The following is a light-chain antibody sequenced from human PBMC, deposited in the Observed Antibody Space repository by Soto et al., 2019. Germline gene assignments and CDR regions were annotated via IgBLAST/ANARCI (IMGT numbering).Light chain of an antibody. Sequence: EIVLTQSPATLSLSPGETATLSCRASQSVSGYIGWYQQKPGQAPRLLIYADSNRATGIPARFSGSGSGTDFTLTISSLEPEDFSVYYCQQRYNWPITFGQGTRLAIK. CDR2: ADS. CDR3: QQRYNWPIT. J-gene: IGKJ5*01. V-gene: IGKV3-11*01. CDR1: QSVSGY.